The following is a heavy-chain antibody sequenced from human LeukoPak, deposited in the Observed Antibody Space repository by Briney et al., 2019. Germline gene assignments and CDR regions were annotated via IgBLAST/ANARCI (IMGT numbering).Heavy chain of an antibody. D-gene: IGHD6-19*01. Sequence: GGSLRLSCAASGFTFSSYAMSWVRQAPGKGPEWVSAISGSGGSTYYADSVKGRFTISRDNSKNTLYLQMNSLRAEDTAVYYCAKSRILAVAGTDWFDPWGQGTLVTVSS. CDR3: AKSRILAVAGTDWFDP. CDR1: GFTFSSYA. J-gene: IGHJ5*02. CDR2: ISGSGGST. V-gene: IGHV3-23*01.